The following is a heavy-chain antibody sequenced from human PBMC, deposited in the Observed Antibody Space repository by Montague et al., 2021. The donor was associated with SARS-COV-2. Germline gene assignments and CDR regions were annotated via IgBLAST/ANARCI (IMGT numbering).Heavy chain of an antibody. Sequence: SETLSLTCTVSGGSISTYYWSWIRQPPGKGLEWIGYIYYSGSTNYNPSLKSRVTISVDTSKNQFSLKLSSVTAADTAVYYCARHGPFVVVTAIYDTFDIWGQGTMVTVSS. D-gene: IGHD2-21*02. V-gene: IGHV4-59*08. CDR3: ARHGPFVVVTAIYDTFDI. J-gene: IGHJ3*02. CDR2: IYYSGST. CDR1: GGSISTYY.